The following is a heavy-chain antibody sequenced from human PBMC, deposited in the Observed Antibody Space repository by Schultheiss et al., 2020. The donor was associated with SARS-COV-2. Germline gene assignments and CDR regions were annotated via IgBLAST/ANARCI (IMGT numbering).Heavy chain of an antibody. Sequence: SQTLSLTCTVSGGSISSGGYSWSWIRQPPGKGLEWIGSIYYSGSTYYNPSLKSRVTISVDTSKNQFSLKLSSVTAADTAVYYCARVWLWDYYYMDVWGKGTTVTVSS. V-gene: IGHV4-30-2*03. D-gene: IGHD3-9*01. J-gene: IGHJ6*03. CDR3: ARVWLWDYYYMDV. CDR2: IYYSGST. CDR1: GGSISSGGYS.